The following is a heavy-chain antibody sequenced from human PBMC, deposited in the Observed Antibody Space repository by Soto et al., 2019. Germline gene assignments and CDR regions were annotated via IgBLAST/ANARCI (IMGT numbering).Heavy chain of an antibody. V-gene: IGHV4-59*01. Sequence: SETLSLTCTVSGGSISSYYWSWIRQPPGKGLEWIGYIYCSGSTNYNPSLKSRVTISVDTSKNQFSLKLSSVTAADTAVYYCARGCSSTSCYNPNWFDPWGQGTLVTVSS. J-gene: IGHJ5*02. CDR2: IYCSGST. CDR3: ARGCSSTSCYNPNWFDP. D-gene: IGHD2-2*02. CDR1: GGSISSYY.